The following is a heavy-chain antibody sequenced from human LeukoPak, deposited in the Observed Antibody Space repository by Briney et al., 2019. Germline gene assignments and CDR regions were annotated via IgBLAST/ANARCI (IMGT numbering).Heavy chain of an antibody. Sequence: SETLSLTCTVSGGSISSYYWSWIRQPPGKGLEWIGYIYYSGSTNYNPSLKSRVTISVDTSKNQFSLKLSSVTAADTAAYYCARADVDTAMVYFDYWGQGTLVTVSS. V-gene: IGHV4-59*01. D-gene: IGHD5-18*01. CDR2: IYYSGST. J-gene: IGHJ4*02. CDR3: ARADVDTAMVYFDY. CDR1: GGSISSYY.